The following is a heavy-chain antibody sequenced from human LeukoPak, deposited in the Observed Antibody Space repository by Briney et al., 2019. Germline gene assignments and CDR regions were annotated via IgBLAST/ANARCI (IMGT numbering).Heavy chain of an antibody. J-gene: IGHJ5*02. Sequence: SETLSLTCAVYVGSFSGYYWSWIRQPPGKGLEGIGEINHSGSTNYTPSLKSRVTISVDTSKNQFSLKLSSLTAADTAVYYCARDSSAYYLPFDPWGQGTLVTVSS. CDR2: INHSGST. D-gene: IGHD3-22*01. CDR3: ARDSSAYYLPFDP. V-gene: IGHV4-34*01. CDR1: VGSFSGYY.